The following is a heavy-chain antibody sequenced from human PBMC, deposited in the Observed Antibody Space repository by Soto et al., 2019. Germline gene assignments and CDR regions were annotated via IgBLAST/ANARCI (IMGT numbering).Heavy chain of an antibody. D-gene: IGHD5-18*01. CDR2: ISSSTTTI. V-gene: IGHV3-48*01. Sequence: GRSLRLSCTASGFTFSNFNINWVRQAPGKGLEWISYISSSTTTIFYAESVRGRFTISRDNSKNTLSLQMNSLRVEDTAVYYCATGLEKAKIHYGVQGTLVNVSS. J-gene: IGHJ1*01. CDR3: ATGLEKAKIHY. CDR1: GFTFSNFN.